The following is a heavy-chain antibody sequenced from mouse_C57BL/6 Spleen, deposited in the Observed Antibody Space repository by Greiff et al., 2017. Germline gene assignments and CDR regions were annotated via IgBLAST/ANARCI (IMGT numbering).Heavy chain of an antibody. Sequence: EVQRVESEGGLVQPGSSMKLSCTASGFTFSDYYMAWVRQVPEKGLEWVANINYDGSSTYYLDSLKSRFIISRDNAKNILYLQMSSLKSEDTATYYCARLKGSSFAMDYWGQGTSVTVSS. CDR3: ARLKGSSFAMDY. CDR1: GFTFSDYY. D-gene: IGHD1-1*01. V-gene: IGHV5-16*01. J-gene: IGHJ4*01. CDR2: INYDGSST.